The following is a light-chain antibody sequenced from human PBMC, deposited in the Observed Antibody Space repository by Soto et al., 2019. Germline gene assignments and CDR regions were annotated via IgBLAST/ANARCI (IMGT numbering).Light chain of an antibody. V-gene: IGLV2-14*01. J-gene: IGLJ1*01. CDR1: SSDVGASNY. CDR2: EVG. CDR3: CSYASGSIYV. Sequence: QSALTQPASVSGSPGQSITISCTGTSSDVGASNYVSWYLQYPGKAPKLMIYEVGNRPSGVSNRFSGSKSGNTASLTISGLQAEDEADYYCCSYASGSIYVFGTGTQLTVL.